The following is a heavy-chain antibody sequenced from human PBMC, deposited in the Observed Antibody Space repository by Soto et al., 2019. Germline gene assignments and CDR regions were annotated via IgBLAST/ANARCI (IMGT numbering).Heavy chain of an antibody. V-gene: IGHV1-18*01. D-gene: IGHD3-22*01. CDR3: ARRGGDYYYYCSCYYHQDAYAI. Sequence: GASVKVSCKASGYTFTSYGISWVRQAPGQGLEWMGWISAYNGNTNYAQKLQGRVTMTTDTSTSTAYMELRSLRSDDTAVYYCARRGGDYYYYCSCYYHQDAYAIPGQGTMVPVSS. J-gene: IGHJ3*02. CDR1: GYTFTSYG. CDR2: ISAYNGNT.